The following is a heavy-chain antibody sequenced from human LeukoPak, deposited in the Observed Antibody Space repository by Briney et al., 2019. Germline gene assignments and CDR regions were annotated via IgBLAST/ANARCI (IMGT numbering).Heavy chain of an antibody. J-gene: IGHJ3*02. CDR1: GYIFTTYW. CDR2: INPANSDT. V-gene: IGHV5-51*01. Sequence: KNGESLKISCRVSGYIFTTYWIGWVRQMPGKGLEWMGLINPANSDTRYSPSFQGQVTISADKSISTAYLQWSSLKASDTAMYYCARHRVVAGQMVRGVIVDAFDIWGQGTMVTVSS. CDR3: ARHRVVAGQMVRGVIVDAFDI. D-gene: IGHD3-10*01.